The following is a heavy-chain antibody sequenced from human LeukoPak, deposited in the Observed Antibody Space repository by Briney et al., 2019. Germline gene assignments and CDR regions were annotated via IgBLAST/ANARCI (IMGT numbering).Heavy chain of an antibody. V-gene: IGHV4-59*01. CDR2: IYYSGST. D-gene: IGHD5-18*01. CDR3: ARDRGPSYGPYYFDY. J-gene: IGHJ4*02. CDR1: GGSISSYY. Sequence: SETLSLTCTVSGGSISSYYWSWIRQPPGKGLEWIGYIYYSGSTNYNPSLKSRVTISVDTSKNQFSLKLSSVTAADTAVYYCARDRGPSYGPYYFDYWGQGTLVTVSS.